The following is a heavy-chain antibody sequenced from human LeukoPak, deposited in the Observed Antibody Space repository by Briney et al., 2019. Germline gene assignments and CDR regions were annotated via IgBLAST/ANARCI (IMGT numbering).Heavy chain of an antibody. J-gene: IGHJ4*02. V-gene: IGHV3-11*01. Sequence: PGGSLRFSCAASGFTFSDYYMSWIRQAPGKGLEWVSYISNSGSTIYYADSVKGRFTISRDNAKNSLYLQMNSLRAEDTALYYCARDWCGGDCSNWGQGTLVTVSS. D-gene: IGHD2-21*02. CDR3: ARDWCGGDCSN. CDR2: ISNSGSTI. CDR1: GFTFSDYY.